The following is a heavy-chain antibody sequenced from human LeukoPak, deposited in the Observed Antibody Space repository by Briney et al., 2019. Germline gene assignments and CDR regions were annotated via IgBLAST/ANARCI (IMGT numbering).Heavy chain of an antibody. J-gene: IGHJ4*02. CDR1: GYTFTDYG. D-gene: IGHD3-22*01. CDR3: ARDYYDSSGLYYFDY. V-gene: IGHV1-18*01. CDR2: ISAYNGNT. Sequence: GASVKVSCKTSGYTFTDYGINWVRQAPGQGLEWMGWISAYNGNTNYVQKLQGRVTMTTDTFTSTAYMELRRLRSDDTAVYYCARDYYDSSGLYYFDYWGQGTLVTVSS.